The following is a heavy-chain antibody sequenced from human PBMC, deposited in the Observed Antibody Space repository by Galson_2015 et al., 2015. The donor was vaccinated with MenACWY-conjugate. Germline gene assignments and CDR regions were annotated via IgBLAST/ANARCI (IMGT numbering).Heavy chain of an antibody. D-gene: IGHD3-3*01. CDR2: ISSNNRDT. CDR3: ARGGVTILGVVLYGMDV. J-gene: IGHJ6*02. Sequence: SLRPSCAASGFTFSAYYMSWIRHTPGKGLEWVSYISSNNRDTNYAESVRGRFTISRDNAKNLLYLQMNSPRAEDTAVYYCARGGVTILGVVLYGMDVWGQGTTVTVSS. V-gene: IGHV3-11*06. CDR1: GFTFSAYY.